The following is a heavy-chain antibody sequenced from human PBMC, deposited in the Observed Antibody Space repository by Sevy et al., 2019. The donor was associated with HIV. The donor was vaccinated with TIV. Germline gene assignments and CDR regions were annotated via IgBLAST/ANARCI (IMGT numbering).Heavy chain of an antibody. J-gene: IGHJ6*02. CDR1: GGSIRSDSYY. V-gene: IGHV4-39*01. CDR3: ARPSSLYYYYAMDV. CDR2: IYYTRSN. Sequence: SETLSLTCIVSGGSIRSDSYYWGWIRQPPGKGLEWIGSIYYTRSNYYNPSLKSRVTISSDTSKNQFSLRLSSVTAADTALYFCARPSSLYYYYAMDVWGQGTTVTVSS. D-gene: IGHD3-10*01.